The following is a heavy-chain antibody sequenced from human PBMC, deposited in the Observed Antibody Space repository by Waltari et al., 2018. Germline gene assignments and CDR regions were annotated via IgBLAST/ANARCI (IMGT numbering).Heavy chain of an antibody. CDR2: IKQDGSEK. CDR1: GFTFSSYW. J-gene: IGHJ3*02. CDR3: ARLYGDYVYAFDI. V-gene: IGHV3-7*01. D-gene: IGHD4-17*01. Sequence: EVQLVESGGGLVQPGGSLRLSCAASGFTFSSYWMSWVRQAPGKGLEGVANIKQDGSEKYYVDSVKGRFTISRDNAKNSLYLQMNSLRAEDTAVYYCARLYGDYVYAFDIWGQGTMVTVSS.